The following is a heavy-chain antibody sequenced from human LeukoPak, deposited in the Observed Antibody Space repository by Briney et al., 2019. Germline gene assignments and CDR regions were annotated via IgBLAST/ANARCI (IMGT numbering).Heavy chain of an antibody. Sequence: SETLSLTCTVSGGSISSGGYYWSWIRQHPGKGLEWIGYIYYSGSTYYNPSLKSRVTISVDTSKNQFSLKLSSVTAADTAVYYCARHLYLDYYDSSGHFDYWGQGTLVTVSS. V-gene: IGHV4-31*03. CDR3: ARHLYLDYYDSSGHFDY. CDR1: GGSISSGGYY. J-gene: IGHJ4*02. D-gene: IGHD3-22*01. CDR2: IYYSGST.